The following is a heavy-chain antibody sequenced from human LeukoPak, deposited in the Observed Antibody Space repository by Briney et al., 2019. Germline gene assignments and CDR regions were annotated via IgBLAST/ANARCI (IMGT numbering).Heavy chain of an antibody. CDR1: GGTFSSYT. V-gene: IGHV1-69*02. J-gene: IGHJ4*02. CDR3: ATRGILIVGATTPFDY. Sequence: GASVKVSCKASGGTFSSYTISWVRQAPGQGLEWMGRIIPNLGIANYARRFQGRVTITADKSTSTAYMELSSLRSEDTAVYYCATRGILIVGATTPFDYWGQGTLVTVSS. D-gene: IGHD1-26*01. CDR2: IIPNLGIA.